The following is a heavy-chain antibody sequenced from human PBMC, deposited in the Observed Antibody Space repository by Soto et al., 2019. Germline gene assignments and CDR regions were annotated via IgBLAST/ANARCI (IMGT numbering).Heavy chain of an antibody. Sequence: EVQLLESGGGLVQPGGSLRLSCAASGFTFSSYAMSWVRQAPGKGLEWVSAISGSGGSTYYADSVKGRFTISRDNSKNTLYLQRNSLRAEDTAVYYCARGRGGSRGAFDIWGQGTMVTVSS. CDR3: ARGRGGSRGAFDI. D-gene: IGHD3-16*01. CDR1: GFTFSSYA. V-gene: IGHV3-23*01. J-gene: IGHJ3*02. CDR2: ISGSGGST.